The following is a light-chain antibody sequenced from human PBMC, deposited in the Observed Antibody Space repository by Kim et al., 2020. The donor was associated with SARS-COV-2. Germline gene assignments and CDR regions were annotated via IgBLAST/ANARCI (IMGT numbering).Light chain of an antibody. V-gene: IGKV1-27*01. CDR2: DAS. CDR3: QKYNGAPWT. Sequence: ASVGDRVTITCRASQGISSNVAWYQQKPGDVPKLLIYDASALLSGVPSRCSGSGSGTDFTLTISSLQPEDVATYYCQKYNGAPWTFGQGTKVDIK. J-gene: IGKJ1*01. CDR1: QGISSN.